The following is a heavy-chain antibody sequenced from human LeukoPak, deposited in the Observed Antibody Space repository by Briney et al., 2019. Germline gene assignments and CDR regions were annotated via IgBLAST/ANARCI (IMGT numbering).Heavy chain of an antibody. CDR2: IWYDGSNK. D-gene: IGHD2-2*02. J-gene: IGHJ5*02. Sequence: GGSLRLSCAASGFTFSSYGMHWVRQAPGKGLEWVAVIWYDGSNKYYADSVKGRFTISRDNSKNTLYLQMNSLRAEDTAVYYCARETSVVVPAAISWFDPWGQGTLVTVSS. CDR1: GFTFSSYG. CDR3: ARETSVVVPAAISWFDP. V-gene: IGHV3-33*01.